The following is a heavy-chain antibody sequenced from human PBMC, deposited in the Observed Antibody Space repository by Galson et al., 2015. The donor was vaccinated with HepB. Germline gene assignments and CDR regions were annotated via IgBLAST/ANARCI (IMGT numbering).Heavy chain of an antibody. D-gene: IGHD3-3*01. V-gene: IGHV3-23*01. Sequence: SLRLSCAASGFTFSSYAMSWVRQAPGKGLEWVSAISGSGGSTYYADSVKGRFTISRDNSKNTLYLQMNSLRAEDTAVYYCAKDLYYDFWSGSNDAFDIWGQGTMVTVSS. CDR2: ISGSGGST. CDR3: AKDLYYDFWSGSNDAFDI. CDR1: GFTFSSYA. J-gene: IGHJ3*02.